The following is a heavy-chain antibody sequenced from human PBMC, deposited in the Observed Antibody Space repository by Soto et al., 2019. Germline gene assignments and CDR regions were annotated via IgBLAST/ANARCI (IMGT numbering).Heavy chain of an antibody. D-gene: IGHD2-15*01. V-gene: IGHV1-2*02. J-gene: IGHJ6*02. CDR2: INPNSGAT. CDR1: GYTFTGYY. Sequence: ASVKVSCKASGYTFTGYYMHWVRQAPGQGLEWMGWINPNSGATNYAQKFQGRVTMTRDTSISTAYMELSSLRSEDTAVYYCARAQWDVVVVAATYTHDYYHGMDVWGQGTTVTVSS. CDR3: ARAQWDVVVVAATYTHDYYHGMDV.